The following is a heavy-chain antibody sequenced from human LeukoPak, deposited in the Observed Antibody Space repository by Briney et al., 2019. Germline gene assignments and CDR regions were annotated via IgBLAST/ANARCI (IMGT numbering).Heavy chain of an antibody. J-gene: IGHJ4*02. V-gene: IGHV1-2*04. Sequence: ASVKVSCKASGYTFTGYYMHWVRQAPGQGLEWMGWINPNSGGTNYAQKFQGWVTMTRDTSISTAYMELSRLRSDDTAVYYCARDLGYNWNDGGCDYWGQGTLVTVSS. CDR1: GYTFTGYY. D-gene: IGHD1-1*01. CDR3: ARDLGYNWNDGGCDY. CDR2: INPNSGGT.